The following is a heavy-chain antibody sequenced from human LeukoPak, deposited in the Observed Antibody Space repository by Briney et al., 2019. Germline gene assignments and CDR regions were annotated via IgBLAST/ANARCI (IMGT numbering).Heavy chain of an antibody. CDR2: ISSNGGST. CDR3: ARASYGSGRHVDY. J-gene: IGHJ4*02. D-gene: IGHD3-10*01. Sequence: GGSLRLSCAASGFTFSSYAMHWVRQAPGKGLEDVSAISSNGGSTYYANSVKGRFTISRDNSKNTLYLQMGSLRAEDMAVYYCARASYGSGRHVDYWGQGTLVTVSS. CDR1: GFTFSSYA. V-gene: IGHV3-64*01.